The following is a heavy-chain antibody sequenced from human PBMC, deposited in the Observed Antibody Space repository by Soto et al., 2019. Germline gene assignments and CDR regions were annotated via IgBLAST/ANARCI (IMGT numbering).Heavy chain of an antibody. V-gene: IGHV3-23*01. D-gene: IGHD2-2*02. CDR2: ITSNGDST. Sequence: PGGSLRLSCAAFGFDFNKYAMTWVRQAPGKGLQWVSSITSNGDSTYYADSVKGRFTTSRDNSKNTLYLQMNSLRADDTAVFYCAKDSPSYTTSPFYFDSGGQGTLVTVSS. J-gene: IGHJ4*02. CDR3: AKDSPSYTTSPFYFDS. CDR1: GFDFNKYA.